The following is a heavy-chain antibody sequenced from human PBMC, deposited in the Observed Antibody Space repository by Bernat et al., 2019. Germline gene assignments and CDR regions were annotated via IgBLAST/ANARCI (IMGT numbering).Heavy chain of an antibody. CDR2: IKQDGSEK. CDR3: AREGRYSSGDY. V-gene: IGHV3-7*04. Sequence: EVQLVESGGGLVQPGGSRRLSCAASGFTFSNYWMSWVRQAPGKGLEWVANIKQDGSEKYYVDSVKGRFTISRDNAKNSLYLQMDSLRAEDTAVYYCAREGRYSSGDYWGQGTLVTVSS. D-gene: IGHD6-19*01. CDR1: GFTFSNYW. J-gene: IGHJ4*02.